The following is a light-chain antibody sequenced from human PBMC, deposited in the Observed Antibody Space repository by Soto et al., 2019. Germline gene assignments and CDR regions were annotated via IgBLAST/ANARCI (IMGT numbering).Light chain of an antibody. J-gene: IGKJ1*01. CDR3: QQRSNWPRT. Sequence: EIVLTQSPAPLSLSPGARATLSCRASQSVSSYLAWYQQKPGQAPRLLIYDSSNRAAGIPARFSGSGSRTDFTRTISSLEPEDVAVYYCQQRSNWPRTFGQGTKVEIK. CDR2: DSS. CDR1: QSVSSY. V-gene: IGKV3-11*01.